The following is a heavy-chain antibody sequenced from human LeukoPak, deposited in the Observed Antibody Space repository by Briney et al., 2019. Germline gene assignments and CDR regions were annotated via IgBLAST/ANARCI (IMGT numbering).Heavy chain of an antibody. CDR2: IKQDGSDR. J-gene: IGHJ4*02. CDR1: EFNFGNYW. Sequence: GGSLRLSCVVSEFNFGNYWMSWVRQTPGKGLEWVANIKQDGSDRYYVDSVKGRFIISRDNAKNSLYLQMNSLRDEDTAVCYCARDSAAHGGYWGQGTPVIVSS. D-gene: IGHD6-25*01. CDR3: ARDSAAHGGY. V-gene: IGHV3-7*03.